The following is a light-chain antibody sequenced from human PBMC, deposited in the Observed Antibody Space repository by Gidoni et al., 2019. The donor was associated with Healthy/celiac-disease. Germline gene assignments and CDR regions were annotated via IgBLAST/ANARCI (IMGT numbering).Light chain of an antibody. CDR2: WTS. V-gene: IGKV4-1*01. Sequence: DIVMTHSPDSLALSLGERATINCKSSQIVLYSSNNKNYLAWYQQKPGQPPKLLIYWTSTRESGVPDRFSGSGSGTDFTLTISSLQAEDVAVYYCQQYYSTPHTFGQGTKLEIK. CDR1: QIVLYSSNNKNY. CDR3: QQYYSTPHT. J-gene: IGKJ2*01.